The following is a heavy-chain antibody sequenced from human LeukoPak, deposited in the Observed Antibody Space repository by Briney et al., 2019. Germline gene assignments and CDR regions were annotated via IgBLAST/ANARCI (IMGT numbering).Heavy chain of an antibody. D-gene: IGHD3-22*01. V-gene: IGHV3-23*01. CDR3: AKSCCRSSGYSDY. J-gene: IGHJ4*02. CDR1: GFTFSSYA. Sequence: GGSLRLSCAASGFTFSSYAMSWVRQAPGKGLEWVSAISGSGGSIFYADSVKGRFTISRDNSKNTLYLQMNSLRAEDTAVYYCAKSCCRSSGYSDYWGQGTLVTVSS. CDR2: ISGSGGSI.